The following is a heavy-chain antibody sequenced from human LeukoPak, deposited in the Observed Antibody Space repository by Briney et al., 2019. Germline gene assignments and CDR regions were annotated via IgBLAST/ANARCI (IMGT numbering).Heavy chain of an antibody. D-gene: IGHD3-10*02. V-gene: IGHV3-48*03. CDR1: GFTFSSYE. CDR2: ISSSGSTI. J-gene: IGHJ6*04. Sequence: GGSLRLSCAASGFTFSSYEMNWVRQAPGKGLEWVSYISSSGSTIYYADSVKGRFTISRDNAKNSLYLQMNSLRAEDTAVYYCAELGISMIGGVWGKGATVTISS. CDR3: AELGISMIGGV.